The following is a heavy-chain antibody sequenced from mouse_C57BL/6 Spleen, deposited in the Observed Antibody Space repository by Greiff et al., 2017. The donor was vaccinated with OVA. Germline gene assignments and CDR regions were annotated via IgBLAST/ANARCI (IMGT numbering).Heavy chain of an antibody. J-gene: IGHJ1*03. V-gene: IGHV2-5*01. D-gene: IGHD1-1*01. CDR2: IWRGGST. CDR1: GFSLTSYG. CDR3: AKGDYGSSYWYFDV. Sequence: QVHVKQSGPGLVQPSQSLSITCTVSGFSLTSYGVHWVRQSPGKGLEWLGVIWRGGSTDYNAAFMSRLSITKDNSKSQVFFKMNSLQADDTAIYYCAKGDYGSSYWYFDVWGTGTTVTVSS.